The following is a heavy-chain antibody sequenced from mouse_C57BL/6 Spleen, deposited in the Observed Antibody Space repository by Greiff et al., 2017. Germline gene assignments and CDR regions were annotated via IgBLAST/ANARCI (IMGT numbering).Heavy chain of an antibody. CDR3: AREGGGGKVYCAMGG. V-gene: IGHV1-53*01. Sequence: VQLQQPGTELVKPGASVKLSCKASGYTFTSYWMHWVKQRPGQGLEWIGNINPCNGGTNYNEKFKSKATLTVDKSSSTAYMQRSSLTSEDSAVYSGAREGGGGKVYCAMGGWGKGATVTVSS. J-gene: IGHJ4*01. CDR2: INPCNGGT. CDR1: GYTFTSYW. D-gene: IGHD2-1*01.